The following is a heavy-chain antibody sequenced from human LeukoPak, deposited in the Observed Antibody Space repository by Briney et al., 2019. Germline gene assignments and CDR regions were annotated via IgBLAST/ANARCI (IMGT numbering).Heavy chain of an antibody. V-gene: IGHV3-7*01. CDR3: ARDLKYYDFWSGYRVYFDY. D-gene: IGHD3-3*01. J-gene: IGHJ4*02. CDR1: GFTFISYW. Sequence: GGSLRLSCAASGFTFISYWMSWVRQAPGKGLEWVARIKQDGSEKYYVDSVKGRFTVSRDNAKNSLYLQMNSLRAEDTAVYYCARDLKYYDFWSGYRVYFDYWGQGTLVTVSS. CDR2: IKQDGSEK.